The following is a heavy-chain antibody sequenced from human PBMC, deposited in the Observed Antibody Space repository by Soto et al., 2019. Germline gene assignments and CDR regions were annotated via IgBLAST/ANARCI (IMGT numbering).Heavy chain of an antibody. V-gene: IGHV1-24*01. CDR3: ATDSGSFDFWSPDYYGMDV. J-gene: IGHJ6*02. CDR1: GYSLTELS. CDR2: FDPEDGET. D-gene: IGHD3-3*01. Sequence: ASVTVSCTVSGYSLTELSMHWVRQAPGKGLEWMGGFDPEDGETIYAQKFQGRVTMTEDTSTDTAYMELSSLRSEDTAVYYCATDSGSFDFWSPDYYGMDVWGQGTTVTVS.